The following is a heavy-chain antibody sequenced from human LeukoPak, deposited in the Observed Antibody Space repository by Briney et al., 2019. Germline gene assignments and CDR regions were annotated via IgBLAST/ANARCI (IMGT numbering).Heavy chain of an antibody. J-gene: IGHJ4*02. D-gene: IGHD6-13*01. Sequence: ASVKVSCKASGYIFTDYYMHWVRQAPGQELGWMGRINPNSGGTNYAQKFQGRVTMTRDTSISTAYTELSSLRSEDTAVYYCARGSKSSSWYPFPFDYWGQGTLVTVSS. CDR2: INPNSGGT. CDR1: GYIFTDYY. V-gene: IGHV1/OR15-1*01. CDR3: ARGSKSSSWYPFPFDY.